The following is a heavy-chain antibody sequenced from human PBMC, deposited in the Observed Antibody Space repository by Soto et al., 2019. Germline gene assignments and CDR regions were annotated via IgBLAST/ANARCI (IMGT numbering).Heavy chain of an antibody. CDR2: ISMIATTI. Sequence: PGGSLRLSCSASGFTFSNYEINWVRQAPGKGLEWLSYISMIATTIYYADSVTGRFTISRDKAQNSLSLQINSLTPQHTAVYYYARQAARNYIDSWGQGDVVTVSS. V-gene: IGHV3-48*03. D-gene: IGHD6-6*01. J-gene: IGHJ4*02. CDR1: GFTFSNYE. CDR3: ARQAARNYIDS.